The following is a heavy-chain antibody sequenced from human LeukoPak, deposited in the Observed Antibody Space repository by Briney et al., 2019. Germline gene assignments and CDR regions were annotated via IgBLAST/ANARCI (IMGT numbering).Heavy chain of an antibody. CDR2: IYYSGRT. CDR1: GGSISSYY. CDR3: ARRDPRGDFDY. Sequence: PSETLSLTCTVSGGSISSYYWSWIRQPPGKGLEWIGYIYYSGRTTYNPSLNSRVTISVDTSKNQFSLKLSSVTAADTAVYYCARRDPRGDFDYWGQGTLVTVSS. J-gene: IGHJ4*02. V-gene: IGHV4-59*08.